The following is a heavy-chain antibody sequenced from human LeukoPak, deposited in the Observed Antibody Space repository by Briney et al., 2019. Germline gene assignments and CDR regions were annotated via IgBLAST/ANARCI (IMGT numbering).Heavy chain of an antibody. Sequence: ASVKVSCKASGYTFTSYDINWVRQATGQGLEWMGWMNPNSGNTGYAQKFQGRVTMTRSTSISTAYMELSSLRSEDTAVYYCARGPHRKPLGYCSSTSCYHPWGQGTLVTVSS. CDR1: GYTFTSYD. CDR3: ARGPHRKPLGYCSSTSCYHP. D-gene: IGHD2-2*01. V-gene: IGHV1-8*01. CDR2: MNPNSGNT. J-gene: IGHJ5*02.